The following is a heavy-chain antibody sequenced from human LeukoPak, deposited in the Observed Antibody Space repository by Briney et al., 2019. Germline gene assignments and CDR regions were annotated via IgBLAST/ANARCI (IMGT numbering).Heavy chain of an antibody. Sequence: PSETLSLTCTVSGGSISTYYWSWIRQPPGKGLEWIGYIYNSGSSNYNPSLKSRVTISVDTSKNQFSLKLSSVTAADTAVYYCARENSNSWYLDYWGQGTLVTVSS. V-gene: IGHV4-59*01. CDR1: GGSISTYY. D-gene: IGHD6-13*01. J-gene: IGHJ4*02. CDR3: ARENSNSWYLDY. CDR2: IYNSGSS.